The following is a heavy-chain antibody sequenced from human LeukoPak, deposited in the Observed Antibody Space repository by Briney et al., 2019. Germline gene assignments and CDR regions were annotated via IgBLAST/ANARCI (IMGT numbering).Heavy chain of an antibody. J-gene: IGHJ3*02. CDR1: GYTFTSYD. CDR2: MNPNSGNT. V-gene: IGHV1-8*03. CDR3: ARGDIVVVPAASIGGFDI. D-gene: IGHD2-2*01. Sequence: GASVKVSCKASGYTFTSYDINWVRQATGQGLEWMGWMNPNSGNTGYAQKFQGRVTITRNTSISTACMELSSLRSEDTAVYYCARGDIVVVPAASIGGFDIWGQGTMVTVSS.